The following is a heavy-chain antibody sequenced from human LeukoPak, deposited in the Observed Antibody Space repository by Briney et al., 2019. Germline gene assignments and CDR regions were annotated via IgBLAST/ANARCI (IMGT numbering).Heavy chain of an antibody. D-gene: IGHD5-12*01. CDR3: ARQGYDSGFDY. V-gene: IGHV3-66*04. J-gene: IGHJ4*01. CDR2: LFSGGDT. Sequence: GGSLRLSCAASGFTFSSYSFNWVRQVPGKGLEWVSVLFSGGDTYYADSVKDRFSISRDSSRETLFLQMNSLRADDTAVYYCARQGYDSGFDYWGHGTMVNVSS. CDR1: GFTFSSYS.